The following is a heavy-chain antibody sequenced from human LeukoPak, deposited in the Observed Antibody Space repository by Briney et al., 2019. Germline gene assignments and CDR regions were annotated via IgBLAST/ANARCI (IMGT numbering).Heavy chain of an antibody. J-gene: IGHJ4*02. CDR2: ISYDGSNK. CDR1: GFTFSSYG. D-gene: IGHD6-13*01. CDR3: AKERAAAGQMFDY. Sequence: GGSLRLSRAASGFTFSSYGMHWVRQAPGKGLEWVAVISYDGSNKYYADSVKGRFTISRDNSKNTLYLQMNSLRAEDTAVYYCAKERAAAGQMFDYWGQGTLVTVSS. V-gene: IGHV3-30*18.